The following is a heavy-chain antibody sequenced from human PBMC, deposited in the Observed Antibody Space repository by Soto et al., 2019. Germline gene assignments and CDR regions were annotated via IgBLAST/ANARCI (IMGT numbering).Heavy chain of an antibody. Sequence: EVQLLESGGGLVQPGGSLRLSCAASGFTFSSYAMNWVRQAPGKGLEWVSAISGSGGSIYYADSVKGRFTISRDNSKNMLFLQLSSLRAEDTAVYYCSKTTTARIAVAPRGLFDYWGQGTLVTVSS. CDR1: GFTFSSYA. D-gene: IGHD6-19*01. V-gene: IGHV3-23*01. CDR3: SKTTTARIAVAPRGLFDY. J-gene: IGHJ4*02. CDR2: ISGSGGSI.